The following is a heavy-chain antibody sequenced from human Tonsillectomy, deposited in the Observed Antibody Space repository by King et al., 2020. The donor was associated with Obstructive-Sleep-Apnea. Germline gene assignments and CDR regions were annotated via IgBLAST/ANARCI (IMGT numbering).Heavy chain of an antibody. Sequence: VQLVESGGGLVQPGGSLRLSCAASGFTFSDYWMSWVRQAPGKGLEWVANIKQDGSDRYYVDSVKGRFTISRDNAKNSLYLQMNSLRAEDTAVYYCARGGSSARRYGGRGSDYWGQGTLVTVSS. V-gene: IGHV3-7*03. J-gene: IGHJ4*02. CDR3: ARGGSSARRYGGRGSDY. D-gene: IGHD2-2*01. CDR1: GFTFSDYW. CDR2: IKQDGSDR.